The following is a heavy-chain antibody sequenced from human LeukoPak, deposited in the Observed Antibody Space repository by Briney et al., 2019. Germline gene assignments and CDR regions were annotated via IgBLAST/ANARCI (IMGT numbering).Heavy chain of an antibody. CDR3: ARHIGRYCSSTSCVLDI. J-gene: IGHJ3*02. D-gene: IGHD2-2*01. V-gene: IGHV4-59*01. CDR2: IYYSGST. CDR1: GGSISSYY. Sequence: SETLSLTCTVSGGSISSYYWSWIRQPPGKGLEWIGYIYYSGSTNYNPSLKSRVTISVDTSKNQFSLKLSSETAADTAVYYCARHIGRYCSSTSCVLDIWGQGTMVTVSS.